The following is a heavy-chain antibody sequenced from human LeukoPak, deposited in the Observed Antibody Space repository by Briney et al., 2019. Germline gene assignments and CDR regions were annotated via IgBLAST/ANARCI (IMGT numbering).Heavy chain of an antibody. V-gene: IGHV1-69*05. Sequence: GASVKVSCKASGYTFTSYGISWVRQAPEQGLEWMGRIIPIFGTANYAQKFQGRVTITTDESTSTAYMELRSLRSDDTAVYYCAREGYSSRPNKNDYWGQGTLVTVSS. CDR2: IIPIFGTA. J-gene: IGHJ4*02. CDR3: AREGYSSRPNKNDY. D-gene: IGHD6-13*01. CDR1: GYTFTSYG.